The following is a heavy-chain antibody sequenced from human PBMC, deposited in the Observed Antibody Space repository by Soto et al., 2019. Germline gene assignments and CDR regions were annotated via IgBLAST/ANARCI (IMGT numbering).Heavy chain of an antibody. V-gene: IGHV3-30*18. Sequence: GGSLRLSCASSVFTFSSYGMHCVRHSPGKGLEWVAVISYDGSNKYYADSVKGRFTISRDNSKNTLYLQMNSLRAEDTAVYYCAKAGSSGSVLNFEYWGQGTLVTVSS. CDR3: AKAGSSGSVLNFEY. J-gene: IGHJ4*02. D-gene: IGHD2-8*01. CDR1: VFTFSSYG. CDR2: ISYDGSNK.